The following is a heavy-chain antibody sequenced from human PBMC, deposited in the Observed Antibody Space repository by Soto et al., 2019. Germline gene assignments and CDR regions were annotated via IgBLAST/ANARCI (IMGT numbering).Heavy chain of an antibody. Sequence: QVELQESGPRLVKSSGTLSLTCEVSSGSISTGNWWSWVRQPPGKGQEWIGEIYYTGATNYNPSLQSRVPLTIDKSQDHSALILTAAPGADTAVYYCARVFSSGSGWMYYFDFWGQGILVSVSS. D-gene: IGHD6-25*01. V-gene: IGHV4-4*02. J-gene: IGHJ4*02. CDR1: SGSISTGNW. CDR2: IYYTGAT. CDR3: ARVFSSGSGWMYYFDF.